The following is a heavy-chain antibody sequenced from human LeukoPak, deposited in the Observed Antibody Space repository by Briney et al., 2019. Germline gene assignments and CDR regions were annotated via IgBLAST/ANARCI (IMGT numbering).Heavy chain of an antibody. CDR2: IYSAGST. J-gene: IGHJ4*02. D-gene: IGHD2/OR15-2a*01. Sequence: GGSLRLSCAASGFTVSSNYMSWVRQAPGRGLEWVSVIYSAGSTYYADSVKGRFTISRDNSKNTLYLQMNSVRVEDTAVYSCARGGSTFSFDYWGQGTLVTVSS. V-gene: IGHV3-53*01. CDR3: ARGGSTFSFDY. CDR1: GFTVSSNY.